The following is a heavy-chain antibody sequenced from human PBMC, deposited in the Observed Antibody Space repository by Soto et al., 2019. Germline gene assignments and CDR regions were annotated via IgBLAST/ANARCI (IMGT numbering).Heavy chain of an antibody. V-gene: IGHV3-23*01. Sequence: GGSLRLSCAASGFTFSSYAMSWVRQAPGKGLEWVSAISGSGGSTYYADSVKGRFTISRDNSKNTLYLQMNSLGAEDTAVYYCAKDFHPTGNFDYWGQGTLVTVSS. CDR2: ISGSGGST. CDR3: AKDFHPTGNFDY. CDR1: GFTFSSYA. D-gene: IGHD1-1*01. J-gene: IGHJ4*02.